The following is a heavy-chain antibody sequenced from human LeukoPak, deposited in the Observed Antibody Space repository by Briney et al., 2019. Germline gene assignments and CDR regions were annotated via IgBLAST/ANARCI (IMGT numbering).Heavy chain of an antibody. D-gene: IGHD5-12*01. CDR1: RGSISSYY. Sequence: PSETLSLTCTVSRGSISSYYWTWMRQPAGKGLEWIGRIYTSGSTDYNPSLKSRVTMSVDTSKNQFSLKLTSVTAADTAVYCCARYSGYDSFDYWGQGTLVTVSS. CDR2: IYTSGST. V-gene: IGHV4-4*07. CDR3: ARYSGYDSFDY. J-gene: IGHJ4*02.